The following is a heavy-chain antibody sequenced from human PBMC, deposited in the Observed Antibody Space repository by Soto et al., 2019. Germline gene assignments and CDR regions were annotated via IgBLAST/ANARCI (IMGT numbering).Heavy chain of an antibody. Sequence: SETLSLTCTVSGGSISSYYWSWIRQPPGKGLEWIGYIYYSGSTNYNPSLKSRVTISVDTSKNQFSLKLSSVTAADTAVYYCARVGCSGGSCYYYYYYMDVWGKGTTVTV. V-gene: IGHV4-59*01. CDR3: ARVGCSGGSCYYYYYYMDV. D-gene: IGHD2-15*01. J-gene: IGHJ6*03. CDR1: GGSISSYY. CDR2: IYYSGST.